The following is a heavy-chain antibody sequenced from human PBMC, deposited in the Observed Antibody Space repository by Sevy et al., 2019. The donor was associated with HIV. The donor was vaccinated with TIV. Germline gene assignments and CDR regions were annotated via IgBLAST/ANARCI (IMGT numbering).Heavy chain of an antibody. V-gene: IGHV3-49*03. Sequence: SLRLSCTGSGFTFGDYAMSWFRQAPGMGLEWVGFIRSKDYGGATEYAASGKGRFTISRDDSKSIADLQMNSLKTENPDVYYCTRGYYYDSSGYSDYWGQGTLVTVSS. CDR3: TRGYYYDSSGYSDY. CDR2: IRSKDYGGAT. J-gene: IGHJ4*02. CDR1: GFTFGDYA. D-gene: IGHD3-22*01.